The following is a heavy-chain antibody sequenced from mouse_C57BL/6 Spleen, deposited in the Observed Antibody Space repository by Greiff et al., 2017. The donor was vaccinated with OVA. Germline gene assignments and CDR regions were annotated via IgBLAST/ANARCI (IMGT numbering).Heavy chain of an antibody. CDR3: ASKAGDYGSGYYAMDY. J-gene: IGHJ4*01. V-gene: IGHV1-26*01. CDR2: INPNNGGT. Sequence: VQLQQSGPELVKPGASVKISCKASGYTFTDYYMNWVKQSHGKSLEWIGDINPNNGGTSYNQKFKGKATLTVDKSSSTAYMELRSLTSEDSAVYDCASKAGDYGSGYYAMDYWGQGTSVTVSS. D-gene: IGHD1-1*01. CDR1: GYTFTDYY.